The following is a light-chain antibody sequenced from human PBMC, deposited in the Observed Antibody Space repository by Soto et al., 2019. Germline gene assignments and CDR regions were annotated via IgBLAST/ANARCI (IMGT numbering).Light chain of an antibody. Sequence: DLQMTQSPSTLSASVGDRVTITCRASQSISTYLAWYQQKPGKAPNLLIYKASSLESGVPSRFSGSGSGTEFTLTISSLQPDDFATYYGQQYNTLWTFGQGTKVEIK. V-gene: IGKV1-5*03. CDR1: QSISTY. J-gene: IGKJ1*01. CDR2: KAS. CDR3: QQYNTLWT.